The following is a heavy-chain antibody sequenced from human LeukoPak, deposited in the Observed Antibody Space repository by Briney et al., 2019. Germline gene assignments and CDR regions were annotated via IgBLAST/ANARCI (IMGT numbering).Heavy chain of an antibody. V-gene: IGHV4-34*01. D-gene: IGHD6-13*01. CDR2: INHSGST. Sequence: SETLSLTCAVYGGSFSGYYWSWIRQPPGKGLEWIGEINHSGSTNYNPSLKSRVTISVDTSKSQFSLKLSSVTAADTAVYYCARGARSSSWSYYYYYGMDVWGQGTTVTVSS. CDR1: GGSFSGYY. J-gene: IGHJ6*02. CDR3: ARGARSSSWSYYYYYGMDV.